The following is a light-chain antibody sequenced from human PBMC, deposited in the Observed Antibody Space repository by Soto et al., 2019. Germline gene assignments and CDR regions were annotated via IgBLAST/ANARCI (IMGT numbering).Light chain of an antibody. Sequence: EIVLTQSPATLSLSPGERATLSCRASQSVINQLAWYQQKLGQAPRLLIYDASNRAISIPARFSGSGSGTDFTLTISSLEPEDFAVYYCQQRGSWVTFGGGTKVEIK. J-gene: IGKJ4*01. CDR3: QQRGSWVT. CDR1: QSVINQ. V-gene: IGKV3-11*01. CDR2: DAS.